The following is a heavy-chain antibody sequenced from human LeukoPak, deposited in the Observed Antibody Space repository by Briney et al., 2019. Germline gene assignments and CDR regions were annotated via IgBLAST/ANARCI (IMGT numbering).Heavy chain of an antibody. CDR3: ARGGLTYYYDSSGYQQPDY. J-gene: IGHJ4*02. D-gene: IGHD3-22*01. CDR2: ISAYNGNT. V-gene: IGHV1-18*01. Sequence: ASVKVSSKASGYTFTSYGISWVRQAPGQGLEWMGWISAYNGNTNYAQKLQGRVTMTTDTSTSTAYMELRSLRSDDTAVYYCARGGLTYYYDSSGYQQPDYWGQGTLVTVSS. CDR1: GYTFTSYG.